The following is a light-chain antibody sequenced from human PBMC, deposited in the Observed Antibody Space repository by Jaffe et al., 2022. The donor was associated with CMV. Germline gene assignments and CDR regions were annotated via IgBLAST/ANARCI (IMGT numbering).Light chain of an antibody. V-gene: IGLV2-14*03. CDR1: SSDVGAYNF. J-gene: IGLJ3*02. Sequence: QSALTQPASVSGSPGQSITISCTGTSSDVGAYNFVSWYQQHPGKAPKLMIYDVTNRPSGVSNRFSGSKSGNTASLTISGLQSEDEAHYYCSSYTTSSTWVFGGGTKVTVL. CDR2: DVT. CDR3: SSYTTSSTWV.